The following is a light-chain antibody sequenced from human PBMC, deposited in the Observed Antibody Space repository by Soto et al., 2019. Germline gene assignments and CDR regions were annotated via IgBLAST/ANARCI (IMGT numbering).Light chain of an antibody. Sequence: EIVLTQSPGTLSLSPGERATLSCRASQSVSSSYLAWYQQKPGQAPRLLIYGASSRATGIPDRFSGSGSGTDFTLTISRLEPEDFAVYYCQQYGSSHTFGQGNKLVIK. CDR1: QSVSSSY. CDR2: GAS. V-gene: IGKV3-20*01. J-gene: IGKJ2*01. CDR3: QQYGSSHT.